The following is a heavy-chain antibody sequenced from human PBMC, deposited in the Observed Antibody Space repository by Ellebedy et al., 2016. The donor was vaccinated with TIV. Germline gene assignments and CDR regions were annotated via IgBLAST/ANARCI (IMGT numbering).Heavy chain of an antibody. CDR2: ISGSGDNT. CDR1: GLTFSSHA. V-gene: IGHV3-23*01. CDR3: AKDQATMISYGMDV. J-gene: IGHJ6*02. D-gene: IGHD3-22*01. Sequence: PGGSLRLSCAASGLTFSSHAMSWVRQAPGKGLEWVSAISGSGDNTYYADSLKGRVTISRDNAENTLYLQMNSLRAEDTAVYYCAKDQATMISYGMDVWGQGATVTVSS.